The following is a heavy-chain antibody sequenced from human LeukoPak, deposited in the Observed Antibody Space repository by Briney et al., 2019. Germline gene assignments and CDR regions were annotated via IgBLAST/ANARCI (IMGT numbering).Heavy chain of an antibody. CDR2: INHSGST. V-gene: IGHV4-34*01. J-gene: IGHJ4*02. CDR3: ARGKVVAGTPGQNSWDY. CDR1: GGSFSGYY. Sequence: SETLSLTCAVYGGSFSGYYWSWIRQPPGKGLEWIGEINHSGSTNYNPSLKSRVTISVDTFKNQFSLKLSSVTAADTAVYYCARGKVVAGTPGQNSWDYWGQGTLVTVSS. D-gene: IGHD6-19*01.